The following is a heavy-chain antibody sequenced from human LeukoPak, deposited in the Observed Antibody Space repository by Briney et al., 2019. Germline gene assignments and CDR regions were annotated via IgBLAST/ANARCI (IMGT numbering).Heavy chain of an antibody. J-gene: IGHJ4*02. V-gene: IGHV3-53*01. D-gene: IGHD3-22*01. CDR1: GFTVSSNY. Sequence: PGGSLRLSCVASGFTVSSNYMSWVRQAPGKGLEWVSVIYSGGSTYYADSVKGRFTISRDNSKNTLYLQMNSLRAEDTAVYYCARDTYYYDSSGYRPYYFDYWGQGTLVTVSS. CDR3: ARDTYYYDSSGYRPYYFDY. CDR2: IYSGGST.